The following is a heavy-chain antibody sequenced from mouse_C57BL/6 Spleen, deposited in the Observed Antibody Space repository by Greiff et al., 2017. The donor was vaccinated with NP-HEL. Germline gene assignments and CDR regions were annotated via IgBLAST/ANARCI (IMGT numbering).Heavy chain of an antibody. CDR1: GYTFTGYW. CDR2: ILPGSGST. V-gene: IGHV1-9*01. Sequence: QVQLKQSGAELMKPGASVKLSCKATGYTFTGYWIEWVKQRPGHGLEWIGAILPGSGSTNYNEKFKGKATFTADTSSNTDYMQLSSLTTEDSAIYYCASRDYSNLFAYWGQGTLVTVSA. D-gene: IGHD2-5*01. J-gene: IGHJ3*01. CDR3: ASRDYSNLFAY.